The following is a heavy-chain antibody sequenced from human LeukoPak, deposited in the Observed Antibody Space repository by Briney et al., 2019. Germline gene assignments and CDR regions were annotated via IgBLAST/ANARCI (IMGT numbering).Heavy chain of an antibody. CDR1: GGSISSYY. V-gene: IGHV4-59*01. CDR3: ARPLTGTTLIFDY. CDR2: IYYSGST. D-gene: IGHD1-7*01. Sequence: PSETLSLTCTVSGGSISSYYWGWIRQPPGKGLEWIGYIYYSGSTSDNPSLKSRVTISVDTSKNQFSLKLSSVTAADTAVYYCARPLTGTTLIFDYWGQGTLVTVSS. J-gene: IGHJ4*02.